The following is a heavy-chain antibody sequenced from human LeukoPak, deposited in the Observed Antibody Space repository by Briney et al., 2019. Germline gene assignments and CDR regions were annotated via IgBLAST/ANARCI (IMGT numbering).Heavy chain of an antibody. V-gene: IGHV1-24*01. J-gene: IGHJ4*02. CDR2: FDPEDGET. Sequence: EASVKVSCKVSGYTLTELSMHWVRQAPGKGLEWMGGFDPEDGETIYAQKFQGRVTMTEDTSTDTAYMELSSLRSEDTAVYYCATGNSGSYGGAYYFDYWGQGTLVTVSS. D-gene: IGHD1-26*01. CDR3: ATGNSGSYGGAYYFDY. CDR1: GYTLTELS.